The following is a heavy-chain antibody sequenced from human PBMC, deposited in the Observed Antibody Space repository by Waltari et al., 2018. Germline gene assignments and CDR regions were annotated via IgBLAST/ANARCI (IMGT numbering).Heavy chain of an antibody. CDR2: IFYTGST. Sequence: QVQLQESGPGLVKPSETLSLTCTVSGGSINSLYWSWIRQPPGKGLEWIGYIFYTGSTKYNPSLQSRVTMSVDTSKNQFSLNLSSVTAADTAVYYCARRNQLGNWYFDLWAVAPWSLSPQ. CDR3: ARRNQLGNWYFDL. J-gene: IGHJ2*01. V-gene: IGHV4-59*08. CDR1: GGSINSLY. D-gene: IGHD2-2*01.